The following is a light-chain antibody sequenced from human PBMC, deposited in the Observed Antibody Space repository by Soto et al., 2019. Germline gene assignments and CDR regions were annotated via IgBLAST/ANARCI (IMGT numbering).Light chain of an antibody. CDR2: GAS. Sequence: DIQMTQSPSSLSASVGDRVTITCRASQSISSYLNWYQQKPGKAPKVLIHGASSLQSGVPSRFSGSGSGTDFTLTISSLQREDFATYYCQQSYSTPLAFGGGTKVEIK. CDR3: QQSYSTPLA. J-gene: IGKJ4*01. CDR1: QSISSY. V-gene: IGKV1-39*01.